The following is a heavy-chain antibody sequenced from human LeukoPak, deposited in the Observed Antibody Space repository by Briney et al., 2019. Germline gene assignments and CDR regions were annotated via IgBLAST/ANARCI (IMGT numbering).Heavy chain of an antibody. CDR1: GGSISSSSYY. CDR2: IYYSGST. Sequence: SETLSLTCTVSGGSISSSSYYWGWIRQPPGKGLEWIGSIYYSGSTYYNPSLKSRVTISVDTSKNQFSLKLSSVTAADTAVYYCARGPVWRWLQFKYYFDYWGQGTLVTVSS. D-gene: IGHD5-24*01. V-gene: IGHV4-39*07. J-gene: IGHJ4*02. CDR3: ARGPVWRWLQFKYYFDY.